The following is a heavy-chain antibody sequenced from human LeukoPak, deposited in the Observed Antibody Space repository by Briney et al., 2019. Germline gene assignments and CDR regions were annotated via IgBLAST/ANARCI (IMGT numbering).Heavy chain of an antibody. J-gene: IGHJ4*02. D-gene: IGHD1-26*01. CDR3: ARVVYSGNYHVGESDY. CDR2: ISGSGGST. V-gene: IGHV3-23*01. Sequence: GGSLRLSCAASGFTFSSYAMSWVRQAPGKGLEWVSAISGSGGSTYYADSVKGRFTISRDNSKNTLYLQMNSLRAEDTAVYYRARVVYSGNYHVGESDYWGPGTLVTVSS. CDR1: GFTFSSYA.